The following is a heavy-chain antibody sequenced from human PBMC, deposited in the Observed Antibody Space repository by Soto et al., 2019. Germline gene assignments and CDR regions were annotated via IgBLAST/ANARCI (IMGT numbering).Heavy chain of an antibody. J-gene: IGHJ3*02. Sequence: GGSLRLSCAASGFTFSSYWMHWVRQAPGKGLVWVSRINSDGSRTNYADSVKGRFTISRDNAENTLYLQINSLRLEETAVYYCARGVRGAYGLDIWGQGTMVTVSS. CDR2: INSDGSRT. CDR1: GFTFSSYW. D-gene: IGHD2-21*01. V-gene: IGHV3-74*01. CDR3: ARGVRGAYGLDI.